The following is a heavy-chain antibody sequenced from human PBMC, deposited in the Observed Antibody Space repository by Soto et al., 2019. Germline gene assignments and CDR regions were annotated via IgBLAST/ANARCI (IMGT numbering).Heavy chain of an antibody. Sequence: QVQLQESGPGLVKPSETLSLTCTVSGGSISSYYWSWIRQPPGKGLEWIGYIYYSGSTNYNPSLTSXXTXSXXTSKNPFSLKLSSVSAADTAVYYCAGVDTAMAVDYWGQGTLVTVSS. V-gene: IGHV4-59*01. CDR2: IYYSGST. CDR3: AGVDTAMAVDY. D-gene: IGHD5-18*01. CDR1: GGSISSYY. J-gene: IGHJ4*02.